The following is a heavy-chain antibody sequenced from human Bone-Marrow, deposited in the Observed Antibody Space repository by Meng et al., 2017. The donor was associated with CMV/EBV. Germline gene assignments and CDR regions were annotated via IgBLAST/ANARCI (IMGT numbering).Heavy chain of an antibody. CDR3: ARDLRPGTTIFGVRSVHYGMDV. V-gene: IGHV1-46*01. J-gene: IGHJ6*02. CDR1: GYSFTRYH. D-gene: IGHD3-3*01. Sequence: ASVKVSCKASGYSFTRYHMHWVRQAPGQGPEWVGIITPSGGTTNYAQKFQGRVTMTRDTSTSTVYMELSGLRSEDTAVYYCARDLRPGTTIFGVRSVHYGMDVWGQGTTVTVSS. CDR2: ITPSGGTT.